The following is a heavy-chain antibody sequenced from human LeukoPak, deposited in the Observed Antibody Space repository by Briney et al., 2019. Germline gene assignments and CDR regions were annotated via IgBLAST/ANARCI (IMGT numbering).Heavy chain of an antibody. CDR2: FDPEDGET. D-gene: IGHD2-2*01. Sequence: ASVKVSCKVSGYTLTELSMHWVRQAPGKGLEWTGGFDPEDGETIYAQKFQGRVTMTEDTSTDTAYMELSSLRSEDTAVYYCATHRVVVVPATLDYWGQGTLVTVSS. V-gene: IGHV1-24*01. CDR1: GYTLTELS. CDR3: ATHRVVVVPATLDY. J-gene: IGHJ4*02.